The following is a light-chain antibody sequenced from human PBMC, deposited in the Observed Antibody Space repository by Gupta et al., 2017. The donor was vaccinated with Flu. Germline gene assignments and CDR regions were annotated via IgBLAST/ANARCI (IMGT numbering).Light chain of an antibody. CDR1: QNINGY. CDR3: QQSFSPPHT. CDR2: SGR. J-gene: IGKJ2*01. Sequence: DIQMTQSPSSLSASGGDRVTITCRASQNINGYLNWYQQKPGKAPKVLIYSGRSLQSGVPSRFSGSGYGTDFSLTITSLQPEDFANYYCQQSFSPPHTFGQRTTVEI. V-gene: IGKV1-39*01.